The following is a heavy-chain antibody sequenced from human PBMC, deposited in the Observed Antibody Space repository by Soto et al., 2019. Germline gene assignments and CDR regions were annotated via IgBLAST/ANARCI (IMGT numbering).Heavy chain of an antibody. D-gene: IGHD3-10*01. CDR1: GDSVSSNSAA. Sequence: PSQTLSLTCAISGDSVSSNSAAWNWIRQSPSRGLEWLGRTYYRSKWYNDYAVSVKSRITINPDTSKNQFSLQLNSVTPEDTAVYYCARDPMVRGVHTYNWFDPWGQGTLVTVPQ. V-gene: IGHV6-1*01. CDR2: TYYRSKWYN. J-gene: IGHJ5*02. CDR3: ARDPMVRGVHTYNWFDP.